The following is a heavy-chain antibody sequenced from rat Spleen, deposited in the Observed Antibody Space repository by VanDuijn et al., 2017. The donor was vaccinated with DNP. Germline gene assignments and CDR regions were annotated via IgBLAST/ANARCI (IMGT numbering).Heavy chain of an antibody. CDR1: GHSITSNY. V-gene: IGHV3-1*01. CDR3: ARWKIGPHYFDY. Sequence: EVQLQESGPGLVKPSQSLSLTCSVTGHSITSNYWGWIRKFPGNKMEWIGPISYSGRNTYNPSLKSRNSITRDTSKNQFFLQLNSVSTEDTATYYCARWKIGPHYFDYWGQGGMVTVSS. D-gene: IGHD1-5*01. J-gene: IGHJ2*01. CDR2: ISYSGRN.